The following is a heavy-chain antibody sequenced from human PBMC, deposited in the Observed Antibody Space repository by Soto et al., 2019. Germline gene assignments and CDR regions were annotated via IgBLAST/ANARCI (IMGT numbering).Heavy chain of an antibody. CDR2: ISGSGGST. D-gene: IGHD3-16*01. Sequence: GGSLRLSCAASGFTFSSYAMSWVRQAPGKGLEWVSAISGSGGSTYYADSVKGRFTISRDNSKNTLYLQMNSLGAEDTAVYYCASNYAYAEGYYYYGIDVWGQGTTVTVSS. CDR1: GFTFSSYA. CDR3: ASNYAYAEGYYYYGIDV. V-gene: IGHV3-23*01. J-gene: IGHJ6*02.